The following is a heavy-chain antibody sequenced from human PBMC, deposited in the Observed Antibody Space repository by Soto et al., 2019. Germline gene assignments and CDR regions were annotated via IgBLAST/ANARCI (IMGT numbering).Heavy chain of an antibody. V-gene: IGHV1-69*12. CDR3: ARITFTIFGVRDYGMDV. D-gene: IGHD3-3*01. CDR1: GGTFSSYA. CDR2: IIPIFGTA. Sequence: QVQLVQSGAEVKKPGSSVKVSCKASGGTFSSYAISWVRQAPVQGLEWMGGIIPIFGTANYAQKFQGRVTITADESTSTAYMELSSLRSEDTAVYYCARITFTIFGVRDYGMDVWGQGTTVTVSS. J-gene: IGHJ6*02.